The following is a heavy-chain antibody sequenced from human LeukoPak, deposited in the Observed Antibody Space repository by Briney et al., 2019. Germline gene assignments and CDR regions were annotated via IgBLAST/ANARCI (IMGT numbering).Heavy chain of an antibody. CDR2: MNPNSGNT. V-gene: IGHV1-8*03. D-gene: IGHD1-26*01. Sequence: GASVKVSCKASGYTFTSYDINWVRQATGQGLEWMGWMNPNSGNTGYAQKFQGRVAITRNTSISTAYMELSSLRSEDTAVYYCARGRGGGATSRDDYWGQGTLVTVSS. CDR3: ARGRGGGATSRDDY. CDR1: GYTFTSYD. J-gene: IGHJ4*02.